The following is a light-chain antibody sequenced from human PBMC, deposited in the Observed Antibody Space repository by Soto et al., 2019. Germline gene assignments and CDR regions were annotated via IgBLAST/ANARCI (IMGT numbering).Light chain of an antibody. CDR2: EGS. CDR3: CPFARNSTSFV. V-gene: IGLV2-23*01. J-gene: IGLJ1*01. Sequence: QSALTQPASVSGSPGQSITISCTGTSSDIGSSNLVSWYQQHPGKAPKLIIYEGSRRPSGVSGRFSGSKSGNTASLTIAGLQAEEEADYYRCPFARNSTSFVLGTGTKLTVL. CDR1: SSDIGSSNL.